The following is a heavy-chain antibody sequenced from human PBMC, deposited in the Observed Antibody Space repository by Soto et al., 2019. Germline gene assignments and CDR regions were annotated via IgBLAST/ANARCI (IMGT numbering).Heavy chain of an antibody. Sequence: DVPLVESGGGIVQPGGSLRLTCAASGFSLRGYWMSWVRQAPGRGLEWVANVKQDGSDKNYVDSVKGRFTISRDNAKNSLDLQMDSLRAEDTAVYYCARGGGNFDQWGRGTLVTVSS. CDR2: VKQDGSDK. J-gene: IGHJ4*02. V-gene: IGHV3-7*04. CDR1: GFSLRGYW. CDR3: ARGGGNFDQ. D-gene: IGHD3-16*01.